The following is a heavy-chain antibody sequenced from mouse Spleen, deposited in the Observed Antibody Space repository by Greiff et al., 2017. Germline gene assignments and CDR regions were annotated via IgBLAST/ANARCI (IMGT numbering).Heavy chain of an antibody. CDR1: GFTFSSYG. D-gene: IGHD2-3*01. V-gene: IGHV5-9-2*01. J-gene: IGHJ2*01. CDR3: ARQGDGYSYYFDY. CDR2: ISGGGSYT. Sequence: EVKLVESGGGLVKPGGSLKLSCAASGFTFSSYGMSWVRQTPEKRLEWVATISGGGSYTYYPDSVKGRFTISRDNAKNNLYLQMSSLRSEDTALYYCARQGDGYSYYFDYWGQGTTLTVSS.